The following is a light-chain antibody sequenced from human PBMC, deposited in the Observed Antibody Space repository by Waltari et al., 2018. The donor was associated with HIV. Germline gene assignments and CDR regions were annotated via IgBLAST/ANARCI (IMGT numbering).Light chain of an antibody. CDR2: DIN. J-gene: IGLJ2*01. CDR1: STDSRFYQY. CDR3: ASNRLDYTLI. V-gene: IGLV2-14*03. Sequence: QSALTQPASVSGVPGQSINISCTGISTDSRFYQYVSWYQQHPGKIPRLIIFDINNRPSGVSDHISGSRSGNSASLTFSGLQSGDEAHYYCASNRLDYTLIFGGGTKLTVL.